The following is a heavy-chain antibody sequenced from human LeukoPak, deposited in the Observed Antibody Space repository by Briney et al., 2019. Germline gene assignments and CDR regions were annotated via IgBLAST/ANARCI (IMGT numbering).Heavy chain of an antibody. D-gene: IGHD6-13*01. Sequence: SETLSLTCSVSGGSISSYYWSWIRQPPGKGLEWIGYIYDSGSTNYNPSLKSRVTISVDTSKNQFSLKLSSVTAADTAVYYCASAPRIIRSSTWYSGFDYRGQGTLVTVSS. CDR1: GGSISSYY. J-gene: IGHJ4*02. CDR2: IYDSGST. V-gene: IGHV4-59*01. CDR3: ASAPRIIRSSTWYSGFDY.